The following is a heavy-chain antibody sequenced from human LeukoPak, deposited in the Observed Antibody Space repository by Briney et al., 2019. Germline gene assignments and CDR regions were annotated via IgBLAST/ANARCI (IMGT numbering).Heavy chain of an antibody. CDR2: INWNGGST. J-gene: IGHJ4*02. CDR3: AKCASSHGVCLNFDY. D-gene: IGHD2-8*01. CDR1: GFTFDDYG. V-gene: IGHV3-20*04. Sequence: GGSLRLSCAASGFTFDDYGMSWVRQAPGKGLEWVSGINWNGGSTGYADSVKGRFTISRDNAKNSLYLQMNSLRAEGTAVYYCAKCASSHGVCLNFDYWGQGILVTVSS.